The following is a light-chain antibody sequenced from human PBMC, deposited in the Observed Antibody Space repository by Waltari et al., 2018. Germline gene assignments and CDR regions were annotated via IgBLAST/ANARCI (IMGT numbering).Light chain of an antibody. CDR3: QSYDSSNPLVV. Sequence: NFMLTQPHSASESPGKTVTISCPRSSGSIASNYVQWYQQRPGSAPTTVIYEDNQRPSGVPDRFSGSIDSSSNSASLTISGLKTEDEADYYCQSYDSSNPLVVFGGGTKLTVL. J-gene: IGLJ2*01. CDR1: SGSIASNY. CDR2: EDN. V-gene: IGLV6-57*03.